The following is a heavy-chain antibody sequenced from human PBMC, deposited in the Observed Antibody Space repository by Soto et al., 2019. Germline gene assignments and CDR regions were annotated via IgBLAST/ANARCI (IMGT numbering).Heavy chain of an antibody. J-gene: IGHJ6*02. CDR1: GYSFTDYH. CDR3: ARGDSTDCSNGVCSFFYNHDMGV. D-gene: IGHD2-8*01. Sequence: ASVKVSCKASGYSFTDYHIHWVRQAPGQGLEWLGRINPKSGGTSTAQKFQGWVTMTTDTSISTASMELTRLTSDDTAIYYCARGDSTDCSNGVCSFFYNHDMGVWGQGTTVTVSS. CDR2: INPKSGGT. V-gene: IGHV1-2*04.